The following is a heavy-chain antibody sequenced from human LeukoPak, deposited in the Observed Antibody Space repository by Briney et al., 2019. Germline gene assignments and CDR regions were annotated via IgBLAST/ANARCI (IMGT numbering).Heavy chain of an antibody. J-gene: IGHJ2*01. CDR3: ARQCDTGTTVPGWYFDL. CDR2: IYYSGST. D-gene: IGHD1-7*01. Sequence: PSETLSLTCTVSGGSISSSSYYWGWIPQPPGKGLEWIGSIYYSGSTYYNPSLKSRVTISVDTSKNQFSLKLSSVTAADTAVYYCARQCDTGTTVPGWYFDLWGRGTLVTVSS. V-gene: IGHV4-39*01. CDR1: GGSISSSSYY.